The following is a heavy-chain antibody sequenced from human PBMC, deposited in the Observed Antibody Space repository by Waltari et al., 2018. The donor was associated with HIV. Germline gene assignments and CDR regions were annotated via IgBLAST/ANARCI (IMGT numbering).Heavy chain of an antibody. D-gene: IGHD6-6*01. J-gene: IGHJ4*02. V-gene: IGHV3-30*04. CDR2: ISNDGNNK. CDR3: ASQAEISVH. Sequence: QVQLVESGGGVVQPGRSLRLSCAASGITFRIYAMLWVRQAPGKWVGGVEVISNDGNNKNDADSVKGRFTIARDNSKNTLYLQMNSLRAEDTAVYYCASQAEISVHWGQGTLVTVSS. CDR1: GITFRIYA.